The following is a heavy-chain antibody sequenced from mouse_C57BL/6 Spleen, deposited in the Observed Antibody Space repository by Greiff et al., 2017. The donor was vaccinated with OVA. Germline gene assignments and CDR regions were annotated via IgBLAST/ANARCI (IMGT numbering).Heavy chain of an antibody. CDR1: GYTFTSYW. J-gene: IGHJ4*01. V-gene: IGHV1-69*01. CDR3: ARGRAMDY. CDR2: IDPSDSYT. Sequence: VKLQQPGAELVMPGASVKLSCKASGYTFTSYWMHWVKQRPGQGLEWIGEIDPSDSYTNYNQKFKGKSTLTVDKSSSTAYMQLSSLTSEDSAVYYCARGRAMDYWGQGTSVTVSS.